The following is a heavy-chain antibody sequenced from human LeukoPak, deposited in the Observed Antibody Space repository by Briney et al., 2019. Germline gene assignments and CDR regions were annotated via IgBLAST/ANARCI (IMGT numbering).Heavy chain of an antibody. CDR3: AKDYYDSSGLPLR. V-gene: IGHV3-11*01. Sequence: GGSPRLSCAASGFTFSDYYMSWIRQAPGKGLEWVSYISSSGSTTYYADSVKGRFTISRDNSKNTLYLQMNSLRAEDTAVYYCAKDYYDSSGLPLRWGQGTLVTVSS. CDR2: ISSSGSTT. J-gene: IGHJ4*02. D-gene: IGHD3-22*01. CDR1: GFTFSDYY.